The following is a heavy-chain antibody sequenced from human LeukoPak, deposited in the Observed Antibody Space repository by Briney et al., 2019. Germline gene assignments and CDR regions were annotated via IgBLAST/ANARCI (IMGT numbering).Heavy chain of an antibody. Sequence: GGSLRLSCAASEFSVGSNYMTWVRQAPGKGLEWVSLIYSGGSTFYADSVKGRFTISRDNSKTTLYLQMNSLRAEDTAVYYCARGGSRQPFDYWGQGTLVTVSS. D-gene: IGHD1-26*01. CDR3: ARGGSRQPFDY. CDR1: EFSVGSNY. CDR2: IYSGGST. J-gene: IGHJ4*02. V-gene: IGHV3-53*01.